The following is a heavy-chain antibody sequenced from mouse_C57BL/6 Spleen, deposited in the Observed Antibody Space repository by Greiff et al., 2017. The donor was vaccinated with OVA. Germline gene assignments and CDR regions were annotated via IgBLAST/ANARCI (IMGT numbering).Heavy chain of an antibody. CDR3: ARHGTDYYAMDY. V-gene: IGHV5-17*01. J-gene: IGHJ4*01. CDR1: GFTFSDYG. Sequence: EVKLMESGGGLVKPGGSLKLSCAASGFTFSDYGMHWVRQAPEKGLEWVAYISSGSSTIYYADTVKGRFTISRDNAKNTLFLQMTSLRSEDTAMYYCARHGTDYYAMDYWGQGTSVTVSS. D-gene: IGHD4-1*01. CDR2: ISSGSSTI.